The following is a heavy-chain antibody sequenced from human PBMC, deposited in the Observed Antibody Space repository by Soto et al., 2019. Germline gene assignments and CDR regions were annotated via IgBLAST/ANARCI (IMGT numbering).Heavy chain of an antibody. Sequence: EVQLLDSGGGLVQPGGSLRLSCAASGVTFSSYAMNWVRQAPGKGLEWVSVISGSGDSTYYADSVKGRFTISRDNSKNTLSLQMNSLRTEDTAVYYCARRGPGTYFDYWGQGPLVTVSS. CDR3: ARRGPGTYFDY. V-gene: IGHV3-23*01. CDR2: ISGSGDST. J-gene: IGHJ4*02. D-gene: IGHD6-13*01. CDR1: GVTFSSYA.